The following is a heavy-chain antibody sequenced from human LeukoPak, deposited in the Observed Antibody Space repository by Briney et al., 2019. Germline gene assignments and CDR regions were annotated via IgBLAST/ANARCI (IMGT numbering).Heavy chain of an antibody. CDR1: GYTFTSYG. CDR3: ARDLEVAPGY. V-gene: IGHV1-46*01. Sequence: ASVKVSCKASGYTFTSYGISWVRQAPGQGLEWMGIINPSGGSTSYAQKFQGRVTMTRDTSTSTVYMELSSLRSEDTAVYYCARDLEVAPGYWGQGTLVAVSS. CDR2: INPSGGST. J-gene: IGHJ4*02. D-gene: IGHD5-12*01.